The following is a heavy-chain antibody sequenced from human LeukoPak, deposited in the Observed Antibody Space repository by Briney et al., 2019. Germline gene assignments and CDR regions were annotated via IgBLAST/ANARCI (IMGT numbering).Heavy chain of an antibody. Sequence: NPSETLSLTCIVSNGSISTYYWSWIRQPPGKGLEWIGYIYYSGSTNYNPSLKSRVTISVDTSKNQFSLKLSSVTAADTAVYYCARRSNNLGSGEDYYYGMDVWGQGTTVTVSS. CDR1: NGSISTYY. CDR2: IYYSGST. CDR3: ARRSNNLGSGEDYYYGMDV. V-gene: IGHV4-59*08. J-gene: IGHJ6*02. D-gene: IGHD3-10*01.